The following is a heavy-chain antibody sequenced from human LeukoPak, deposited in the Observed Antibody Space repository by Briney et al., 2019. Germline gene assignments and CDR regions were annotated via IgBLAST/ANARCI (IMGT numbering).Heavy chain of an antibody. CDR2: INTSGST. Sequence: SETLSLTCTVSGGSISSYYWNWIRQPAGKGLEWIGRINTSGSTNYNPSLRSRVTMSVDTSKSQFSLELTSVTAADTAMYYCARWFRGYRDAFDIWGQGTLVTVSS. J-gene: IGHJ3*02. CDR1: GGSISSYY. CDR3: ARWFRGYRDAFDI. V-gene: IGHV4-4*07. D-gene: IGHD5-18*01.